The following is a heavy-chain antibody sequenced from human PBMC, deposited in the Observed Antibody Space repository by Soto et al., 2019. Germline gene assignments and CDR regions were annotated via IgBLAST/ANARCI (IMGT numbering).Heavy chain of an antibody. CDR2: IGTAGDT. CDR3: ARSLGSGYGDDTGAFDI. CDR1: GFTFSSYD. J-gene: IGHJ3*02. D-gene: IGHD4-17*01. Sequence: PGGSLRLSCAASGFTFSSYDMHWVRQATGKGLEWVSAIGTAGDTYYPGSVKGRFTISRENAKNSLYLQMNSLRAGDTAVYYCARSLGSGYGDDTGAFDIWGQGTMVT. V-gene: IGHV3-13*01.